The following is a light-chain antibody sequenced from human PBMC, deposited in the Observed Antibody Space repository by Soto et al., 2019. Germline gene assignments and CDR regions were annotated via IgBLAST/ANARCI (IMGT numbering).Light chain of an antibody. J-gene: IGKJ4*01. V-gene: IGKV3-15*01. CDR3: QQYNNWPLS. Sequence: EIVMTQSPATLSVSPWERATLSCRASQSVSSDLAWYQQNPGQAPRLLIYGASTRATGIPARFSGSGSATEFTLTISSLQSEDFAVYYCQQYNNWPLSFGGGTKVDIK. CDR1: QSVSSD. CDR2: GAS.